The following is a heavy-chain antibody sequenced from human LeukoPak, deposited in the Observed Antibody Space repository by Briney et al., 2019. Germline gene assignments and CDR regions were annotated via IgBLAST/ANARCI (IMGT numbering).Heavy chain of an antibody. J-gene: IGHJ4*02. D-gene: IGHD6-19*01. V-gene: IGHV1-69*13. CDR1: GGTFSSYA. CDR3: ARGDRYSSGHYDY. Sequence: SVKVSCKASGGTFSSYAISWVRQAPGQGLEWMGGIIPIFGTANYAQKFQGRVTITADESTSTAYMELSSLRSEDTAVYYCARGDRYSSGHYDYWGQGTLVTVSS. CDR2: IIPIFGTA.